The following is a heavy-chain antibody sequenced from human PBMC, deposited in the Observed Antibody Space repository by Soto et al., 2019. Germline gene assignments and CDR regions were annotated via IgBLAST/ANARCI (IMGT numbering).Heavy chain of an antibody. CDR3: ARDGTYYYDSSGYYLEDY. J-gene: IGHJ4*02. CDR2: IYSGGST. V-gene: IGHV3-66*01. CDR1: GFTVSSNY. Sequence: EVQLVESGGGLVQPGGSLRLSCAASGFTVSSNYMSWVRQAPGKGLEWVSVIYSGGSTYYADSVKGRFTISRDNSKTTLYLQMNSLRAEDTAVYDCARDGTYYYDSSGYYLEDYWGQGTLVTVSS. D-gene: IGHD3-22*01.